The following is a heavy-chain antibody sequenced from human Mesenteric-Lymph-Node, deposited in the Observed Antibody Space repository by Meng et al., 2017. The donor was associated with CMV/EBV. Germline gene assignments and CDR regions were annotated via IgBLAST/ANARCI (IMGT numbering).Heavy chain of an antibody. CDR2: IRSKAYGGTT. D-gene: IGHD2-2*01. V-gene: IGHV3-49*04. J-gene: IGHJ4*02. CDR3: TREYQLLSLDY. CDR1: GFTFGDYA. Sequence: GGSLRLSCTGSGFTFGDYAMSWVRQAPGKGLEWVGFIRSKAYGGTTDYAASVKGRFTISRDDSKSIAYLQMNSLKTEDTAMYYCTREYQLLSLDYWGQGTLVTVSS.